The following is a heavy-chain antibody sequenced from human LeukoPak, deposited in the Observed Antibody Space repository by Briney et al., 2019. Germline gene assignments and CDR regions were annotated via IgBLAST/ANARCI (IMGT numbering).Heavy chain of an antibody. J-gene: IGHJ6*03. CDR1: GGFISSYY. CDR3: ARGMFVVVPAAMDYYYYYMDV. D-gene: IGHD2-2*01. Sequence: SETLSLTCTVSGGFISSYYWSWIRQPPGKGLEWIGYIYYSGSTNYNPSLKSRVTISVDTSKNQFSLKLSSVTAADTAVYYCARGMFVVVPAAMDYYYYYMDVWGKGTTVTVSS. V-gene: IGHV4-59*01. CDR2: IYYSGST.